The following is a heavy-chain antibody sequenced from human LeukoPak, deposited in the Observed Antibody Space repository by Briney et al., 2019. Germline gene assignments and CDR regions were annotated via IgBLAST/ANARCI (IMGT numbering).Heavy chain of an antibody. V-gene: IGHV4-61*02. CDR2: IYTSGST. D-gene: IGHD6-13*01. CDR1: GGSISSGSYY. CDR3: ARDERGGSSSDI. Sequence: SETLSLTCTVSGGSISSGSYYWSWIRQPAGKGLEWIGRIYTSGSTNYNPSLKSRVTISVDTSKSQFSLKLSSVTAADTAVYYCARDERGGSSSDIWGQGTMVTVSS. J-gene: IGHJ3*02.